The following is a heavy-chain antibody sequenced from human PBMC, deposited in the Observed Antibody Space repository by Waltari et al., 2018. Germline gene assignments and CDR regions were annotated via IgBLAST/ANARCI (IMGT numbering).Heavy chain of an antibody. Sequence: EVQLVESGGGLVQPGGSLRLSCAASGFIFSSYAMSWVRQAPGKGLEWVSTMSGPGDSTYYADSVNGRFTISRDNSQNTVYLQVNSLTAEDTAIYYCARLPGDYVGYWGQGTLVTVSS. CDR3: ARLPGDYVGY. CDR2: MSGPGDST. D-gene: IGHD2-15*01. J-gene: IGHJ4*02. V-gene: IGHV3-23*04. CDR1: GFIFSSYA.